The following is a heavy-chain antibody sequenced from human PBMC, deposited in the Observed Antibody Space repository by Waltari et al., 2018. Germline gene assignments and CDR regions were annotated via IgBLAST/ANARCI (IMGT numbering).Heavy chain of an antibody. CDR3: ARRPNCTNGVCYRFWYFDL. D-gene: IGHD2-8*01. J-gene: IGHJ2*01. Sequence: QVQLVQSGAEVKKPGSSVKVSCKASGGTFSSYAISWVRQAPGQGLEWMGGIIPIFGTENYAQKFQGRVTITADESTSTAYMELSSLRSEDTAVYYCARRPNCTNGVCYRFWYFDLWGRGTLVTVSS. CDR1: GGTFSSYA. V-gene: IGHV1-69*12. CDR2: IIPIFGTE.